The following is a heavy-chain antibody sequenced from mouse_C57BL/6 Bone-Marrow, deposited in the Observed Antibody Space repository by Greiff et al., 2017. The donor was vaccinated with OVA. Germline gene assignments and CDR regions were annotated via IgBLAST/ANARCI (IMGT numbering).Heavy chain of an antibody. D-gene: IGHD1-1*01. CDR1: GYTFTGYW. Sequence: VQLQQSGTVLARPGASVTMSCKTSGYTFTGYWMHWVKQRPGPGLAWIGAIYPGNSVTGYNQKFKGKAQLTAVTSASTAYMELSSLTNEDSAVYYCTRSGGSLYAMDYGGQGTSVTVSS. CDR2: IYPGNSVT. CDR3: TRSGGSLYAMDY. V-gene: IGHV1-5*01. J-gene: IGHJ4*01.